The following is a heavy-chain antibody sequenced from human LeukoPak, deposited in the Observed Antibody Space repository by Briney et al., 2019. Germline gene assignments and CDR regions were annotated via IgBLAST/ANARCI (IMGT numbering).Heavy chain of an antibody. Sequence: GGSLRLSCAASGFTFSSYGMHWVRQASGKGLEWVAFIRYDGSNKYYADSVEGRFTISRDNSKNSLYLQMNSLRAEDTAVYYCASAGCSGGSCYGYWGQGTLVTVSS. D-gene: IGHD2-15*01. CDR3: ASAGCSGGSCYGY. J-gene: IGHJ4*02. CDR2: IRYDGSNK. V-gene: IGHV3-30*02. CDR1: GFTFSSYG.